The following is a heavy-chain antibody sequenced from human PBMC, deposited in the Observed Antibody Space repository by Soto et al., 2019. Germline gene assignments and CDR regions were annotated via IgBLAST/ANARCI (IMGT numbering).Heavy chain of an antibody. CDR1: GDSISTFY. CDR3: ARGRTVRNYADDSSDYFYFFDY. Sequence: SETLSLTXTVSGDSISTFYWGWMRQSPGKELEWIGYVYYTGSTNYNPSLKSRVTISVDRSRNQFSLKLTSANAADTAVYYCARGRTVRNYADDSSDYFYFFDYWGQGTQVTVSS. V-gene: IGHV4-59*01. CDR2: VYYTGST. J-gene: IGHJ4*02. D-gene: IGHD3-22*01.